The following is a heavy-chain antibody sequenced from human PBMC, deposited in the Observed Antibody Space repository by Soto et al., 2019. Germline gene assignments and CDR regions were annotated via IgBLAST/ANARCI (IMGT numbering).Heavy chain of an antibody. CDR3: AKMVTWDSSGYYQGGFDC. CDR2: ISWNSGNI. V-gene: IGHV3-9*01. CDR1: GFTFEDYA. J-gene: IGHJ4*02. D-gene: IGHD3-22*01. Sequence: EMPLVESGGGLVQPGRSLTISCAASGFTFEDYAMHWVRQTPGKGLEWVSGISWNSGNIIYADSVKGRFTISRDNAKNSLYLQMNSLRPEDTAVNYCAKMVTWDSSGYYQGGFDCWGQGTLVTVSS.